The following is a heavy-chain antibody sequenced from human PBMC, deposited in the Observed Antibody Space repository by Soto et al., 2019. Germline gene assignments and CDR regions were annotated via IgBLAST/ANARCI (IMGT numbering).Heavy chain of an antibody. D-gene: IGHD2-21*01. J-gene: IGHJ6*02. Sequence: SETLSLTCTVSGGSISSYYWSWIRQPPGTGLEWIGYIYYSGSTNYNPSLKSRVTISVDTSKNQFSLKLSSVTAADTAVYYCAGGAPAFYYYYGMDVWGQGTTVTVSS. V-gene: IGHV4-59*01. CDR2: IYYSGST. CDR1: GGSISSYY. CDR3: AGGAPAFYYYYGMDV.